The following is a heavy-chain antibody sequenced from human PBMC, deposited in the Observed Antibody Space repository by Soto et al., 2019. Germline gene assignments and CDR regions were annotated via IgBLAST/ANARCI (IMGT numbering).Heavy chain of an antibody. CDR2: IYHSGST. CDR3: ARLLTTVTTGDMALDYYYYYLDV. CDR1: SGSISSSNW. V-gene: IGHV4-4*02. Sequence: TSETLSLTCAVSSGSISSSNWCSWVSQPPGKGLEWIGEIYHSGSTNYNPSLKSRVTISVDKSKNQFSLKLSSVTAADTAVYYCARLLTTVTTGDMALDYYYYYLDVWGKGTTVTGSS. D-gene: IGHD4-4*01. J-gene: IGHJ6*03.